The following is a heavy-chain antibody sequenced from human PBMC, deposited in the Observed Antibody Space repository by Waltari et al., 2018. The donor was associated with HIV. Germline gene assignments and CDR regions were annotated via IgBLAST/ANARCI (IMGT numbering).Heavy chain of an antibody. Sequence: QVQLQQWGEGLLKPSETLSLTCAVYGGSFSGYYWSWIRQPPGKGLEWIGEINHSGSTNYNPSLKSRVTISVDTSKNQFSLKLSSVTAADTAVYYCARDGQWLAQGFDYWGQGTLVTVSS. V-gene: IGHV4-34*01. CDR2: INHSGST. CDR1: GGSFSGYY. J-gene: IGHJ4*02. D-gene: IGHD6-19*01. CDR3: ARDGQWLAQGFDY.